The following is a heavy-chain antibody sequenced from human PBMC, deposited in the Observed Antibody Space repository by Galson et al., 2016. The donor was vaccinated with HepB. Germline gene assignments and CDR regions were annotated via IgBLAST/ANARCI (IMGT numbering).Heavy chain of an antibody. D-gene: IGHD1-26*01. CDR3: ARVPTELDAFDI. CDR2: IFKSGST. V-gene: IGHV4-4*07. CDR1: GDSITAYY. J-gene: IGHJ3*02. Sequence: SETLSLTCAVSGDSITAYYWSWIRQPAGKGLEWIGRIFKSGSTTYKPSLKSRVTMSIDTSKNQFSLELSSVTAADTAVYYCARVPTELDAFDIWGQGTMVTVSS.